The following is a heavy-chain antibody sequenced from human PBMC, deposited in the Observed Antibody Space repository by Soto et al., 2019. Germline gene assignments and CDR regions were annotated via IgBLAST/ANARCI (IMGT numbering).Heavy chain of an antibody. CDR2: ISGSGGST. CDR1: GFTFSSYA. J-gene: IGHJ4*02. CDR3: AKVYFSDIVRQRYFDY. V-gene: IGHV3-23*01. D-gene: IGHD2-15*01. Sequence: GGSLRLSCAASGFTFSSYAMSWVRQAPGKGLEWVSAISGSGGSTYYADSVKGRFTISRDNSKNTLYLQMNSLRAEDTAVYYCAKVYFSDIVRQRYFDYWGQGTLVTVSS.